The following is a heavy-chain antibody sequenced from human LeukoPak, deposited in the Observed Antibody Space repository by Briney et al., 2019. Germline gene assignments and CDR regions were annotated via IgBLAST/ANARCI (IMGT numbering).Heavy chain of an antibody. D-gene: IGHD3-22*01. CDR1: GGSISSGSYY. Sequence: SQTLSLTCTVSGGSISSGSYYWSWIRQPPGKGLEWIGEINHSGSTNYNPSLKSRVTISVDTSKNQFSLELSSVTAADTAVYYCARRGPGYYDSSGYYLVWGQGTLVTVSS. J-gene: IGHJ4*02. CDR2: INHSGST. V-gene: IGHV4-39*07. CDR3: ARRGPGYYDSSGYYLV.